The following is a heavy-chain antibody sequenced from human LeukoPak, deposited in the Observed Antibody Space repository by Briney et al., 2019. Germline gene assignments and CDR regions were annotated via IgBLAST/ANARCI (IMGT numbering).Heavy chain of an antibody. CDR3: ARLYYSEKDNWFDP. CDR2: IYYSGST. J-gene: IGHJ5*02. Sequence: PSETLSLTCTVSGGSISSYYWGWIRQPPGKGLEWIGSIYYSGSTYYNPSLKSRVTISVDTSKNQFSLKLSSVTAADTAVYYCARLYYSEKDNWFDPWGQGTLVTVSS. CDR1: GGSISSYY. V-gene: IGHV4-39*01. D-gene: IGHD2/OR15-2a*01.